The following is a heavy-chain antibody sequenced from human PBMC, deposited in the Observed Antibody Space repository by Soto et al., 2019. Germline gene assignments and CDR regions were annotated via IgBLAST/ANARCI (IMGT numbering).Heavy chain of an antibody. J-gene: IGHJ4*02. D-gene: IGHD2-15*01. Sequence: QVQLQESGPGLVKPSGTLSLTCAVSGGSISSSNWWSWVRQPPGKGLEWIGEIYHSGSTNYNPSLKSRVTISVDESKNQFSLQLSSVAAADTAVYYCARGRYCSGGRCYSTQDYWGQGTLVTVSS. V-gene: IGHV4-4*02. CDR3: ARGRYCSGGRCYSTQDY. CDR2: IYHSGST. CDR1: GGSISSSNW.